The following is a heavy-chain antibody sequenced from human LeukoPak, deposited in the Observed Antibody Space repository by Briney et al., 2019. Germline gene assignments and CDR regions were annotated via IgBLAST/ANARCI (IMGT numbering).Heavy chain of an antibody. CDR1: GYTFTSYY. Sequence: ASVKVSCKASGYTFTSYYMHWVRQAPGQGLEWMGWINPNSGGTNYAQKFQGRVTMTRDTSISTAYMELSRLRSDDTAVYYCARVRWEPKNDAFDIWGQGTMVTVSS. D-gene: IGHD1-26*01. V-gene: IGHV1-2*02. CDR2: INPNSGGT. CDR3: ARVRWEPKNDAFDI. J-gene: IGHJ3*02.